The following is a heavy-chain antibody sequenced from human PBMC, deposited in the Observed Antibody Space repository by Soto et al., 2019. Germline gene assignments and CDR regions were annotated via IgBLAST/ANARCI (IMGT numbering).Heavy chain of an antibody. J-gene: IGHJ6*02. CDR1: GFTFSFYW. CDR2: INSAGNGT. V-gene: IGHV3-74*01. Sequence: EVQLVESGGGLVQPGGSLRLSCAASGFTFSFYWMHWVRQAPGKGPVWVSRINSAGNGTSYADSVKGRFTISRDNAKNTLYLQWNSLRAEDTAVYYCTRGGVAIGGMDVWGQGTTVTVSS. D-gene: IGHD2-15*01. CDR3: TRGGVAIGGMDV.